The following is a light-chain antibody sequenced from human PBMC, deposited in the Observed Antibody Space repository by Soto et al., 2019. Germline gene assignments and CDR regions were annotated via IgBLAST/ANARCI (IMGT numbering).Light chain of an antibody. CDR1: SSDVGSYNL. V-gene: IGLV2-14*02. CDR3: VSFTTSRSYV. Sequence: QSALTQPASVSGSPGQSITISCTETSSDVGSYNLVSWYQQHPGEAPKLIIYDIINRPSGVSNRFSGSKSGNTASLTISGLQAEDEADYYCVSFTTSRSYVFGTGTKVTVL. J-gene: IGLJ1*01. CDR2: DII.